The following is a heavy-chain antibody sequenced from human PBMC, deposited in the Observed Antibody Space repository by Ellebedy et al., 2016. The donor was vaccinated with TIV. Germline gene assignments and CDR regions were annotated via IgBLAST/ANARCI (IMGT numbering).Heavy chain of an antibody. CDR1: GFTFRSYS. CDR3: ARDHIPVVVPAAIALDP. J-gene: IGHJ5*02. V-gene: IGHV3-21*01. D-gene: IGHD2-2*02. CDR2: ISSSSTYM. Sequence: PGGSLRLSCAASGFTFRSYSMNWVRQAPGRGLEWVSSISSSSTYMYYADSVKGRLTVSRDNAKNSLYLQMNSLRVEDTAVYYCARDHIPVVVPAAIALDPWGQGTLVTVSS.